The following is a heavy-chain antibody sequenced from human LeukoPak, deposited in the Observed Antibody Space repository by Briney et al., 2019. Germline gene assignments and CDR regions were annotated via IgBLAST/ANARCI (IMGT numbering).Heavy chain of an antibody. D-gene: IGHD6-19*01. V-gene: IGHV3-23*01. CDR1: RFTLNTYA. J-gene: IGHJ4*01. Sequence: PGGSLRLSCAASRFTLNTYAMSWVRQAPGKGLEWVSAISGSGGTTSYADSVKGRFTISRDNSKNTLYLQMNSLRAEDTAVYYCAKPINTGWSWALGNDYWGQGTLVTVSS. CDR2: ISGSGGTT. CDR3: AKPINTGWSWALGNDY.